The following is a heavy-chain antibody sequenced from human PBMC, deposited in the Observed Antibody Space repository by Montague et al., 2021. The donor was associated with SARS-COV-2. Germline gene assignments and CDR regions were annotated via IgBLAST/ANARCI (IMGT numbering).Heavy chain of an antibody. V-gene: IGHV4-34*01. CDR3: ARVRAVPAAMRIFRLGRSYYGMDV. J-gene: IGHJ6*02. Sequence: SETLSLTCAVYGGSFSGYYWSWIRQPPGKGLEWIGEINHSGSTNYNPSLKSRVTISVDTSKNQFSLKLSSVTAADTAVYYCARVRAVPAAMRIFRLGRSYYGMDVWGQGTTVTVSS. CDR1: GGSFSGYY. D-gene: IGHD2-2*01. CDR2: INHSGST.